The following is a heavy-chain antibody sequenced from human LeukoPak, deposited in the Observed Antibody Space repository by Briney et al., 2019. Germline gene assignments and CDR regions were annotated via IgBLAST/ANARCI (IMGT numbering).Heavy chain of an antibody. J-gene: IGHJ6*03. CDR3: AREGGSIAAVHYYYYMDV. V-gene: IGHV3-53*05. CDR2: IYAGGTT. CDR1: GGSISSYY. D-gene: IGHD6-13*01. Sequence: ETLSLTCTVSGGSISSYYWSWIRQPQGKGLEWVSVIYAGGTTFYAVSVKGRFTISRDNSKNTLYLQMNTLRAEDTAVYYCAREGGSIAAVHYYYYMDVWGKGTTVTVSS.